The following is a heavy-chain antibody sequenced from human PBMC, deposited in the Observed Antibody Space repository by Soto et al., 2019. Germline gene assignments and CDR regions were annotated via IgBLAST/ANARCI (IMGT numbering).Heavy chain of an antibody. J-gene: IGHJ3*02. Sequence: ASVKVSCKVSGYTLTELSMRWVRQAPGKGLEWMGGSDPEDGETIYAQKFQGRVTMTEDTSTDTAYMELSSLRSEDTAVYYCATAMYYYGSGSYFSSRPYDAFDIWGQGTMVTVS. D-gene: IGHD3-10*01. CDR1: GYTLTELS. V-gene: IGHV1-24*01. CDR2: SDPEDGET. CDR3: ATAMYYYGSGSYFSSRPYDAFDI.